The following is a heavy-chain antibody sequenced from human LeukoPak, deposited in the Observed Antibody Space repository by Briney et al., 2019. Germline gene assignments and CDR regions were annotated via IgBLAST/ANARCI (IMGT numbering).Heavy chain of an antibody. V-gene: IGHV3-74*01. D-gene: IGHD6-19*01. CDR3: ARIAEGIAVAGTRYYYYYMDV. CDR1: GFTLSSYW. CDR2: INSDGSST. Sequence: GGSLRLSCAASGFTLSSYWMHWVRQAPGQGLVWVSRINSDGSSTSYADSVKGRFTISRDNAKNSLYLQMNSLRAEDTAVYYCARIAEGIAVAGTRYYYYYMDVWGKGTTVTVSS. J-gene: IGHJ6*03.